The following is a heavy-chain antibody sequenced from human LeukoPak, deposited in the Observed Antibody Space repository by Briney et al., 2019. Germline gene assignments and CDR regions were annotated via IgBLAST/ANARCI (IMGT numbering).Heavy chain of an antibody. CDR2: IDHSGNT. CDR1: GETMRNYY. V-gene: IGHV4-59*12. Sequence: ASETLSLTCTVAGETMRNYYWNWIRQPPGKGLEWIGYIDHSGNTIYNYNPSLKSRVTISVDTSKNQFSLKLSSVTAADTAVYYCARVDRRASWLNQPHYYYYGMDVWGQGTTVTVSS. CDR3: ARVDRRASWLNQPHYYYYGMDV. J-gene: IGHJ6*02. D-gene: IGHD5-24*01.